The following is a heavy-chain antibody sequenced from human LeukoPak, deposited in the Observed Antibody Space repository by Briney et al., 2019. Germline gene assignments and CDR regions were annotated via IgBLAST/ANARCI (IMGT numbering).Heavy chain of an antibody. D-gene: IGHD3-10*01. Sequence: VASVKVSCKASGYTFTGYYMHWVRQAPGQGLEWMGRINPISGGTNYAQKFQGRVTMTRDTSISTAYMELSRLRSDDTAVYYCARDRITMVRGVISWFDPWGQGTLVTVSS. CDR1: GYTFTGYY. CDR2: INPISGGT. V-gene: IGHV1-2*06. J-gene: IGHJ5*02. CDR3: ARDRITMVRGVISWFDP.